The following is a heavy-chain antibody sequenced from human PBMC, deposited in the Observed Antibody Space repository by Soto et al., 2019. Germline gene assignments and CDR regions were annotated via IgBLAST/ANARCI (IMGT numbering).Heavy chain of an antibody. CDR3: ARGDGSGRAE. D-gene: IGHD3-10*01. CDR1: GFTFSSYG. CDR2: IWYDGSNK. V-gene: IGHV3-33*01. Sequence: QVQLVESGGGVVQPGRSLRLSCAASGFTFSSYGMHWVRQAPGKGLEGVAVIWYDGSNKYYADSVKGRFTISRDNSKNTLYLQMNSLRAEDTAVYYCARGDGSGRAEWGQGTLVTVSS. J-gene: IGHJ4*02.